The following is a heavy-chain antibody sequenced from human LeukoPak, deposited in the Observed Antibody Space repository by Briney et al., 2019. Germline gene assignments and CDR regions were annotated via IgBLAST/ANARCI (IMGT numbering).Heavy chain of an antibody. V-gene: IGHV3-15*01. CDR2: IKAKPHGGTT. CDR1: GFTFINAW. J-gene: IGHJ4*02. Sequence: PGGSLRLSCAASGFTFINAWMAWVRQAPGKGLEWVGRIKAKPHGGTTDYAAPVKGRFTISRDDSKNTLYLQMNSLKTDDTAVYYCTTDGVGIEGATFDYWGQGILVTVSS. CDR3: TTDGVGIEGATFDY. D-gene: IGHD1-26*01.